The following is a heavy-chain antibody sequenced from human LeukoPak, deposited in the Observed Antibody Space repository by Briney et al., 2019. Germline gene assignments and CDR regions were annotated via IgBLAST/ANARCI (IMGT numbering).Heavy chain of an antibody. CDR2: IIPILGIA. D-gene: IGHD3-22*01. CDR3: AKDMYRDYYDRTGAFQH. CDR1: GGTFSSYA. J-gene: IGHJ1*01. V-gene: IGHV1-69*04. Sequence: SVKVSCKASGGTFSSYAISWVRQAPGQGLEWMGRIIPILGIANYAQKFQGRVTITADKSTSTAYMELSSLRAEDTALYYCAKDMYRDYYDRTGAFQHWGQGTLVTVSS.